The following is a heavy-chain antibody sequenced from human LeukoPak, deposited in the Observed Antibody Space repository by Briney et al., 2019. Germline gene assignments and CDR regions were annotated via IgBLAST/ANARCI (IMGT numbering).Heavy chain of an antibody. CDR2: ICSNGGST. CDR3: ARRVGYYGSGNYFYYMDV. D-gene: IGHD3-10*01. Sequence: PGGSLRLSCTPSGFILSSYAMHWVRQAPGMGLEHVSAICSNGGSTNYANFVKGRFTISRDNSKNTLYLQMGSLRPEDMAVYYCARRVGYYGSGNYFYYMDVWGKGTTVTVS. CDR1: GFILSSYA. J-gene: IGHJ6*03. V-gene: IGHV3-64*01.